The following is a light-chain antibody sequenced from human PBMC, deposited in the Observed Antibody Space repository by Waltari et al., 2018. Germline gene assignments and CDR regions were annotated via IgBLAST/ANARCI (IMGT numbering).Light chain of an antibody. CDR2: GAF. CDR3: QHYVRLPAT. Sequence: EIVLTQSPGTLSLSPGERATLSCRASQSVSRSLAWYQQKADQAPRLLIYGAFNRATGIPDRFSGSGSGTDFSLTISRLEPEDFAVYYCQHYVRLPATFGQGTKVEIK. J-gene: IGKJ1*01. V-gene: IGKV3-20*01. CDR1: QSVSRS.